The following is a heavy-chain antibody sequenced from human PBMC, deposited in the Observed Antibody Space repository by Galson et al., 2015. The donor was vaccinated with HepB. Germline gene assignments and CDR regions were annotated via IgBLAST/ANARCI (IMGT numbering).Heavy chain of an antibody. CDR3: ATKNKNAFDI. J-gene: IGHJ3*02. V-gene: IGHV1-46*03. D-gene: IGHD1/OR15-1a*01. CDR1: GGTFSSYA. Sequence: SCKASGGTFSSYAISWVRQAPGQGLEWMGIINPGGGSTTYAHKFQGRVAMTRDTSTSTVFMELSSLRSEDTAVYYCATKNKNAFDIWGRGTMVTVSS. CDR2: INPGGGST.